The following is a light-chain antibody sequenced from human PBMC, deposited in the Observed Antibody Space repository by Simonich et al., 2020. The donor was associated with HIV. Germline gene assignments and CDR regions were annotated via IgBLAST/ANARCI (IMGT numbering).Light chain of an antibody. J-gene: IGKJ3*01. CDR1: QSISSW. Sequence: DIQMTQSPSTLSASVGDRVIITCRARQSISSWLAWYQQKPGEAPKLLSYTASTLQSGVPTRFSGSGSGTDFTLTISSLQPEDSAIYYCQQANSFPFTFGPGTKVEIK. CDR2: TAS. CDR3: QQANSFPFT. V-gene: IGKV1-12*01.